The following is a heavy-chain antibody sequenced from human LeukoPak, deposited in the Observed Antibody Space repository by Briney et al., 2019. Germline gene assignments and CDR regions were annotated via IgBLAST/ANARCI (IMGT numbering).Heavy chain of an antibody. Sequence: GGSLRLSCAASGFTFSSYGMHWVRQAPGKGLEWVAFIRYDRSNKYYADSVKGRFTISRDNSKNTLYLQMNSLRAEDTAVYYCSKTSYYYDSSGSDFDYWGQGTLVTVSS. J-gene: IGHJ4*02. D-gene: IGHD3-22*01. CDR1: GFTFSSYG. CDR2: IRYDRSNK. CDR3: SKTSYYYDSSGSDFDY. V-gene: IGHV3-30*02.